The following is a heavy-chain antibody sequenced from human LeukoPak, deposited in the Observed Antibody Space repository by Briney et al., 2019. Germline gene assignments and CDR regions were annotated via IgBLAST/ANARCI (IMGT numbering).Heavy chain of an antibody. CDR3: ASSGRGVPAALDY. CDR1: GYTFTGYY. Sequence: ASVKVSCKASGYTFTGYYMHWVRQAPGQGLEWMGWINPNNGGTKYAQKFQGRVTMTRDTSISTAYMELSRLRSDDTAVYYCASSGRGVPAALDYWGQGTLVTVSS. J-gene: IGHJ4*02. V-gene: IGHV1-2*02. D-gene: IGHD2-2*01. CDR2: INPNNGGT.